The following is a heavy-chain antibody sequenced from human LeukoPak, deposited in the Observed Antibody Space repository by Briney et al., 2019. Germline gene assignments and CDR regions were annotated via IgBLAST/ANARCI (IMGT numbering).Heavy chain of an antibody. CDR3: ARRRDIVVVPAAYNWFDP. CDR1: GFTFSSYS. V-gene: IGHV3-21*01. Sequence: GGSLRLSCAASGFTFSSYSMNWVRQAPGKGLEWVSSIGSSSYIYYADSVKGRFTISRDNAKNSLYLQMNSLRAEDTAVYYCARRRDIVVVPAAYNWFDPWGQGTLVTVSS. D-gene: IGHD2-2*01. CDR2: IGSSSYI. J-gene: IGHJ5*02.